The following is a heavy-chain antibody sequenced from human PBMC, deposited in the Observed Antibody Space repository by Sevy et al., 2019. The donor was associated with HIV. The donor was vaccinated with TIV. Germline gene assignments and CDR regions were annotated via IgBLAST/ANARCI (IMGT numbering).Heavy chain of an antibody. CDR3: ARPYRSGSWEAFDV. V-gene: IGHV3-21*01. CDR2: ISGSSNYI. J-gene: IGHJ3*01. D-gene: IGHD3-10*01. CDR1: GFNFDSYT. Sequence: GGSLRLSCAASGFNFDSYTMNWVRQAPGQGLEWVSSISGSSNYIYYADSLKGRFTISRDNAKNSVYLQMHSLRVDDTAVYFCARPYRSGSWEAFDVWGQGTVVTVSS.